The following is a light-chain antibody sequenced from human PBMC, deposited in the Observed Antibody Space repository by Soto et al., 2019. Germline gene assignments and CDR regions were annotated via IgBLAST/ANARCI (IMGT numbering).Light chain of an antibody. V-gene: IGKV1-39*01. CDR2: AAS. CDR3: QQSYSTSWT. J-gene: IGKJ1*01. CDR1: QSISSY. Sequence: DIQRTQSPSSLSESVGDRVTITCRASQSISSYLNWYQQKPGKAPKLLIYAASSLQSGVPSRFSGSGSGTDFNLTISSLQTEDFATYYCQQSYSTSWTFGQGTKLDIK.